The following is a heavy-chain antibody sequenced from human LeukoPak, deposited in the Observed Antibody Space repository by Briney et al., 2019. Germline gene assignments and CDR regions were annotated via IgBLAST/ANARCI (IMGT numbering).Heavy chain of an antibody. D-gene: IGHD6-13*01. V-gene: IGHV4-39*07. CDR3: ARGYVASAPFDY. CDR1: GGSISSTTYY. Sequence: PSETLSLTCSVSGGSISSTTYYWGWIRQPPGKGLEWIGEINHSGSTNYNPSLKSRVTISVDTSKNQFSLKLSSVTAADTAVYYCARGYVASAPFDYWGQGTLVTVSS. CDR2: INHSGST. J-gene: IGHJ4*02.